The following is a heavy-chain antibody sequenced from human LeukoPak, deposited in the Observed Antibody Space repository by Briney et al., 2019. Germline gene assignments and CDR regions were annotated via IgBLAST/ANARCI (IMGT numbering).Heavy chain of an antibody. D-gene: IGHD2-2*03. CDR3: AKFRDGYCSSTSCYSFDY. V-gene: IGHV3-23*01. CDR1: GFTFSSYA. J-gene: IGHJ4*02. CDR2: ISGSGGST. Sequence: GGSLRLSCAASGFTFSSYAMSWVRQAPGKGLEWVSAISGSGGSTYYADSVKGRFTISRDNSKNTLYLQMNSLRAEDTAVYYCAKFRDGYCSSTSCYSFDYWGQGTLVTVSS.